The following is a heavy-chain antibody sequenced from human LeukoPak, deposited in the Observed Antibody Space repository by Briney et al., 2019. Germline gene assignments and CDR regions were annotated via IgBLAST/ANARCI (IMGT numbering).Heavy chain of an antibody. CDR1: GFTFSNFW. CDR2: ITPDGGGA. Sequence: GGSLRLSCATSGFTFSNFWMHWVRQAPGKGLVWVSHITPDGGGADYMDSVRGRFTISRDNAKNTLYLQMNSLGAEDMAVYFCARGVDTTTINKLNYWGQGTLVTVSS. D-gene: IGHD5-24*01. CDR3: ARGVDTTTINKLNY. V-gene: IGHV3-74*01. J-gene: IGHJ4*02.